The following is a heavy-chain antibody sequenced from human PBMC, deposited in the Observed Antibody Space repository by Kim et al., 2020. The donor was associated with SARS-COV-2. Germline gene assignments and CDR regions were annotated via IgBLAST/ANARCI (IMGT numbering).Heavy chain of an antibody. V-gene: IGHV3-66*01. CDR3: ARGNSGGFGELLRYYFDY. Sequence: KGRFTIARDKSKNTLYLQMNSLRAEDTAVYYCARGNSGGFGELLRYYFDYWGQGTLVTVSS. J-gene: IGHJ4*02. D-gene: IGHD3-10*01.